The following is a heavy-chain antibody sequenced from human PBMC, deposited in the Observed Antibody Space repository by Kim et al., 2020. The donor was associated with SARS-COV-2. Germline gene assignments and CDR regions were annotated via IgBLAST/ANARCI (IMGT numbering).Heavy chain of an antibody. V-gene: IGHV3-30*02. J-gene: IGHJ4*02. D-gene: IGHD3-9*01. Sequence: VEVRFTISRDNSNNTLYLQMNSLRAEDTAVYYCAKDPGYFDWLGYFDYWGQGTLVTVSS. CDR3: AKDPGYFDWLGYFDY.